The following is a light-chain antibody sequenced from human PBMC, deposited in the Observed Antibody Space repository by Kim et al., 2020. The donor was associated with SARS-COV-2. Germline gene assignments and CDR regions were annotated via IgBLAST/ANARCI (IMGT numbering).Light chain of an antibody. CDR1: QGFSSA. Sequence: ASVGDRVTITCRASQGFSSALAWFQQKPGKVPKLLIYDASNLESGVPSRFSGSGSGTDFTLTISSLQPEDFATYYCQQFNSYPLTFGGGTKVDIK. CDR2: DAS. V-gene: IGKV1-13*02. CDR3: QQFNSYPLT. J-gene: IGKJ4*01.